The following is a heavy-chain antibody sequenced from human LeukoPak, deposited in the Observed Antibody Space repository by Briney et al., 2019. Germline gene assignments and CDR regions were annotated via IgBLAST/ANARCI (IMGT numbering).Heavy chain of an antibody. V-gene: IGHV1-69*05. CDR3: AREVDTAMVFDY. D-gene: IGHD5-18*01. CDR1: GGTFGSYA. J-gene: IGHJ4*02. Sequence: ASVKVSCKASGGTFGSYAISWVRQAPGQGLEWMGRIIPVFGTANYAQKFQGRVTITTDESTSTAYMELSSLRSEDTAVYYCAREVDTAMVFDYWGQGTLVTVSS. CDR2: IIPVFGTA.